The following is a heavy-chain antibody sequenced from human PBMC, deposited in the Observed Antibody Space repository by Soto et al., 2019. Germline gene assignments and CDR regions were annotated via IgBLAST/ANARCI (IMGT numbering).Heavy chain of an antibody. CDR1: GGSFSGYY. CDR2: INHSGST. V-gene: IGHV4-34*01. Sequence: SETLSLTCAVYGGSFSGYYWSWIRQPPGKGLEWIGEINHSGSTNYNPSLKSRVTISLDTSKNQFSLKLNSVTAADTAVYYCVRVPPWPLDIWGQGTMVTVSS. J-gene: IGHJ3*02. CDR3: VRVPPWPLDI.